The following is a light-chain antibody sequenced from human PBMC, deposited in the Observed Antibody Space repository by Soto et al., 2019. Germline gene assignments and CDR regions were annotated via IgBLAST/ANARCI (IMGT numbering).Light chain of an antibody. Sequence: DIQVTQSPSSLSASVGDRVTITCRASQNINTYLNWYQQKPGKAPKLLIYAASYLQSGVPSRFSGSGSGTDFTLTISSLQPEDFVTYYCQQSYSLPAFGLGTKVDIK. V-gene: IGKV1-39*01. J-gene: IGKJ1*01. CDR3: QQSYSLPA. CDR1: QNINTY. CDR2: AAS.